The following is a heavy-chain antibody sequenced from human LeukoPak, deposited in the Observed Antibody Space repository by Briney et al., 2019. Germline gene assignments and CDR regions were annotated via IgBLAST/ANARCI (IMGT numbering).Heavy chain of an antibody. D-gene: IGHD6-6*01. CDR2: INHSGST. Sequence: SETLSLTCAVYGGSFSGYYWRWIRQPPGKGLEWIGEINHSGSTNYNPSLKSRVTISVDTSKNQFSLKLSSVTAADTAVYYCARGRPRRIAARPGGFDYWGQGTLVTVSS. CDR3: ARGRPRRIAARPGGFDY. CDR1: GGSFSGYY. V-gene: IGHV4-34*01. J-gene: IGHJ4*02.